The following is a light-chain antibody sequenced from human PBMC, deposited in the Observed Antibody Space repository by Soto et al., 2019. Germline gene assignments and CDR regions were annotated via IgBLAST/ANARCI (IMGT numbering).Light chain of an antibody. Sequence: QSALTQPASVSGSPGQSIAISCTGTRSDVGAYNYVSWYQQHPGKAPKLMISEVTNRPSGVSDRFSGSKSGNTAFLTISGLQAEDEADYYCSSFTSRFTFVFGTGTKV. CDR3: SSFTSRFTFV. J-gene: IGLJ1*01. CDR1: RSDVGAYNY. V-gene: IGLV2-14*01. CDR2: EVT.